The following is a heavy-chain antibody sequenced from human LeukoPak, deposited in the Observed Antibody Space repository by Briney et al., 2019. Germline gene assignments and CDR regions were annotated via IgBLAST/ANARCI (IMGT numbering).Heavy chain of an antibody. J-gene: IGHJ4*02. CDR1: GFAFSSYA. CDR2: ISGSADTT. CDR3: AKVGTEIWGSYRYYFDY. D-gene: IGHD3-16*02. V-gene: IGHV3-23*01. Sequence: PGGPLRPSCAASGFAFSSYAMSWVRQAPGKGLEWVSVISGSADTTYYADSVKGRFTISRANSKNTLFLQMNNLRAEDTAVYFCAKVGTEIWGSYRYYFDYWGQGTLVTVSS.